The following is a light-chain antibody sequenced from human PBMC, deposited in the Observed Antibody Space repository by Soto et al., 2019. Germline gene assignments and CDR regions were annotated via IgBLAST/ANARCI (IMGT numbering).Light chain of an antibody. CDR1: SSDVGAYNY. V-gene: IGLV2-11*01. CDR2: DVN. Sequence: QSARTQPRSVSGSPGQSVTISCTGTSSDVGAYNYVSWYQQHPGKAPKLMIYDVNKRPSGVPDRVSGSKSGNTASLTISGLQDEDEADYYCCSYAGSYTDVFGTGTKVTVL. J-gene: IGLJ1*01. CDR3: CSYAGSYTDV.